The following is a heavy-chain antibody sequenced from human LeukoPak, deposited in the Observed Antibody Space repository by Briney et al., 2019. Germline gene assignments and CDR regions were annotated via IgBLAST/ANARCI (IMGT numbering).Heavy chain of an antibody. V-gene: IGHV3-23*01. CDR3: AKDRQGLAALLFDY. D-gene: IGHD6-13*01. CDR2: ISGSGGST. CDR1: GFTFNNYA. Sequence: PGGSLRLSCAASGFTFNNYAMNWVRQAPGKGLEWVSAISGSGGSTYYADSVEGRFTISRDNSKNTLYLQMNSLRAEDTAVYYCAKDRQGLAALLFDYWGQGTLVTVSS. J-gene: IGHJ4*02.